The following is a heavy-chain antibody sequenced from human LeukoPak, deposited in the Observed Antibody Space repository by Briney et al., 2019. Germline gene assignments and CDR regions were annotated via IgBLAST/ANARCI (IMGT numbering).Heavy chain of an antibody. CDR3: ARVGYDFWGGIYYYYYMDV. D-gene: IGHD3-3*01. J-gene: IGHJ6*03. CDR1: GGSISSHY. Sequence: SETLSLTCTVPGGSISSHYWSWIRQPPGKGLEWIGYIYYSGSTNSHPSLKSRVTISVATSKNQFSLKLSSVTAADTAVYYCARVGYDFWGGIYYYYYMDVWGKGTTVTVSS. CDR2: IYYSGST. V-gene: IGHV4-59*11.